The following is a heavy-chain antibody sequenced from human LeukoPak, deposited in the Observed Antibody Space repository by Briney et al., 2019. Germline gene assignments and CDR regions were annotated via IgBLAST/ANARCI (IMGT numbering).Heavy chain of an antibody. CDR3: AREDAGGTYSFDY. D-gene: IGHD1-26*01. V-gene: IGHV3-66*01. CDR1: GFTVSSNF. J-gene: IGHJ4*02. Sequence: GGSLRLSCAVSGFTVSSNFMSWVRQAPGKGPEWVSVIYTSGITYYADSVRGRFTISRDNSKNTLYLQMDSLTAEDTAVYYCAREDAGGTYSFDYWGQGTLVTISS. CDR2: IYTSGIT.